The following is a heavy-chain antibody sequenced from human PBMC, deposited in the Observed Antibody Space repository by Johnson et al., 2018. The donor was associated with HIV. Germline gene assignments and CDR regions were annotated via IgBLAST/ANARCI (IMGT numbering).Heavy chain of an antibody. CDR2: IKQDGSEK. CDR3: ARDRRVAAITYAFDF. D-gene: IGHD6-13*01. V-gene: IGHV3-7*01. Sequence: VQLVESGGGVVQPGGSLRLSCAASGFTFSSYWMSWVRQAPGKGLEWVANIKQDGSEKYYVDSVKGRFTISRDNAKNSLYLQINGLSAEDTAVYYCARDRRVAAITYAFDFWGQGTMVTVSS. J-gene: IGHJ3*01. CDR1: GFTFSSYW.